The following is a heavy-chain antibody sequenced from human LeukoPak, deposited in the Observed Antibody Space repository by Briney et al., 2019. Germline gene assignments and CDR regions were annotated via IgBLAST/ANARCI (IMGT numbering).Heavy chain of an antibody. Sequence: ASVKVSCKASGYTFTSYAMHWVRQAPGQRLEWMGWINAGNGNTKYSQKFQGRVTITADESTSTAYMELSSLRSEDTAVYYCAREGYCSSTSCAIDYWGQGTLVTVSS. D-gene: IGHD2-2*01. V-gene: IGHV1-3*01. J-gene: IGHJ4*02. CDR2: INAGNGNT. CDR3: AREGYCSSTSCAIDY. CDR1: GYTFTSYA.